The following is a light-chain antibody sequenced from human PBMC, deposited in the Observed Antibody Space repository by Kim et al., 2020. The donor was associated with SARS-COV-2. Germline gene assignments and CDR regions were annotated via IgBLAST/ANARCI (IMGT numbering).Light chain of an antibody. Sequence: QSALTQPASVSGSPGQSITISCTGTSSDVGDYNYVSWYQQHPGEAPKLMIYDVTNRPSGVSNRFSGLQAEDEADYFCTSYTSSSTLHVVFGGGTQLT. CDR2: DVT. CDR3: TSYTSSSTLHVV. J-gene: IGLJ2*01. V-gene: IGLV2-14*03. CDR1: SSDVGDYNY.